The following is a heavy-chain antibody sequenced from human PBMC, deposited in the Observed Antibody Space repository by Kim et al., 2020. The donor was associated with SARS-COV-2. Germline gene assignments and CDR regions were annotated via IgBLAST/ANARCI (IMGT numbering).Heavy chain of an antibody. CDR1: GFIFNKYW. V-gene: IGHV3-7*03. Sequence: GGSLRLSCAASGFIFNKYWMSWVRQPPGKGLEWVANIKGDGSEKYYVDSVWGRFTISRDNARDLLFLHMNSLRVEDTAVYYCVRDVPYYYDYTDFGLDVWGQGTTVTVSS. J-gene: IGHJ6*02. CDR3: VRDVPYYYDYTDFGLDV. D-gene: IGHD3-22*01. CDR2: IKGDGSEK.